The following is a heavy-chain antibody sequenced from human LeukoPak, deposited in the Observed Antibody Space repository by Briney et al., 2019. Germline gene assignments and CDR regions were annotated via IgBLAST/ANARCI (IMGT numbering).Heavy chain of an antibody. Sequence: GESLKISCKGTRYSFTTYWIGWVRQMPGKGLEWMGIIYPGDSDTRYSPSFQGQVTISADKSISTAYLQWSSLKASDTAMYYCAVSYDSSGYSHYYYYGMDVWGQGTTVTVSS. CDR3: AVSYDSSGYSHYYYYGMDV. J-gene: IGHJ6*02. V-gene: IGHV5-51*01. D-gene: IGHD3-22*01. CDR2: IYPGDSDT. CDR1: RYSFTTYW.